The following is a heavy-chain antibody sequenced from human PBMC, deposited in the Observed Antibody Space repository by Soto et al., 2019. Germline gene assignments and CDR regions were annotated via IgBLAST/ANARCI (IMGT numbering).Heavy chain of an antibody. V-gene: IGHV5-10-1*01. Sequence: PGESLKISCKGSGYSFTSYWISWVRQMPGKGLEWMGRIDPSDSYTNYSPSFQGHVTISADKSISTAYLQWSSLKASDTAMYYCAPSPPDTAMVSTGHDYWGQGTLVTVSS. CDR3: APSPPDTAMVSTGHDY. CDR2: IDPSDSYT. J-gene: IGHJ4*02. CDR1: GYSFTSYW. D-gene: IGHD5-18*01.